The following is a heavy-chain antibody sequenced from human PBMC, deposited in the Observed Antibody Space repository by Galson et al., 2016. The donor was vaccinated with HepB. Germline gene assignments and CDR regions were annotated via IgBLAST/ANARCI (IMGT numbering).Heavy chain of an antibody. CDR1: GFTFSSYS. Sequence: SLRLSCAASGFTFSSYSMNWVRQAPGKGLEWVSSISSSSSYIYYADSVKGRFTISRDNAKNSLYLQMNSLRAEDTAVFYCAGGVGAQWLVRGDYFDYWGQGTLVTVSS. D-gene: IGHD6-19*01. J-gene: IGHJ4*02. CDR2: ISSSSSYI. V-gene: IGHV3-21*01. CDR3: AGGVGAQWLVRGDYFDY.